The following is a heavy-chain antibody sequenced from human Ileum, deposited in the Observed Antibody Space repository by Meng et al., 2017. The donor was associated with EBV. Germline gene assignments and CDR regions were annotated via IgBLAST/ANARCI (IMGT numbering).Heavy chain of an antibody. CDR2: ISGGGGHA. Sequence: EVQLLESGGGLVQPXGSLRLPCAASGFTFSNYAMTWVRQAPGKGLEWVSAISGGGGHAYYADSVKGRFSTSRDNSKNTVSLQLNSLTAEDTAVYFCAKNAATGLAYYDYWGQGTLVTVSS. D-gene: IGHD6-13*01. V-gene: IGHV3-23*01. J-gene: IGHJ4*02. CDR3: AKNAATGLAYYDY. CDR1: GFTFSNYA.